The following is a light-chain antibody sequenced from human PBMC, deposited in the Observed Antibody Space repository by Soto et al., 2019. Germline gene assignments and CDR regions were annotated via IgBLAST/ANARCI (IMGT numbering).Light chain of an antibody. Sequence: DIQMTQSPSSLSASVGDTVTITCRASQSIGKHLNWYQQKPGKAPKFLIYSVSSLQSGVPSRFSGSGSGTDFTLTINSLQPEDFATYYCQQYYSYPLTFGGGTKVDIK. CDR3: QQYYSYPLT. V-gene: IGKV1-39*01. J-gene: IGKJ4*01. CDR2: SVS. CDR1: QSIGKH.